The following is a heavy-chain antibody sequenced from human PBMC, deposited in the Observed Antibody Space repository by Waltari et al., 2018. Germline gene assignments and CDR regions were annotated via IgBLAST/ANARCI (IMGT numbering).Heavy chain of an antibody. J-gene: IGHJ4*02. CDR2: SSGSGGRT. Sequence: EVQLLESGGGLVQPGGSLRLSCAASGFTFSSYAMSWVRPAPGKGGGGGSASSGSGGRTYYADSVKGRFTISRDNSKNTLYLQMNSLRAEDTAVYYCAKDPSSPITGTHPYWGQGTLVTVSS. CDR1: GFTFSSYA. V-gene: IGHV3-23*01. D-gene: IGHD1-20*01. CDR3: AKDPSSPITGTHPY.